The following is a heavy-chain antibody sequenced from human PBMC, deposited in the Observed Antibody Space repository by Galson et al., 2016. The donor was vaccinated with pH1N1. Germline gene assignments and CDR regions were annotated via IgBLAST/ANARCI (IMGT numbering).Heavy chain of an antibody. J-gene: IGHJ4*02. Sequence: SVKVSCKASGFTFTTYGFTWVRQAPGQGLEWMGWISGNNSDSHYAQKVKGRVTVTIDTSTSTAYLEVRGLTSDDTAVYYCARKGTGWPLDYWGQGTLVTVSS. CDR1: GFTFTTYG. CDR2: ISGNNSDS. V-gene: IGHV1-18*01. CDR3: ARKGTGWPLDY. D-gene: IGHD7-27*01.